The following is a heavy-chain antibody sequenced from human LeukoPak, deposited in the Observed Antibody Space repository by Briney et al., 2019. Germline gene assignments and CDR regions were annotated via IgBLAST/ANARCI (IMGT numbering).Heavy chain of an antibody. J-gene: IGHJ4*02. CDR2: IYSGGST. V-gene: IGHV3-53*01. Sequence: PGGSLRLSCAASGFTVSSNYMSWVRQAPGKGLEWVSVIYSGGSTYYADSVKGRFTISRDNSKNTLYLQMNSLRAEDTAVYYCARAASSWYEYYFDYWGQGTLVTVSS. CDR3: ARAASSWYEYYFDY. D-gene: IGHD6-13*01. CDR1: GFTVSSNY.